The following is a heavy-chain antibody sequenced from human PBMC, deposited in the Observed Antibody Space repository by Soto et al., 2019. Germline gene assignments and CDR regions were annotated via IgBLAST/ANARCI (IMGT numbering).Heavy chain of an antibody. CDR1: GGSISSGGYY. CDR3: AGRGIKGGLAYDY. J-gene: IGHJ4*02. Sequence: SETLSLTCTVSGGSISSGGYYWSWIRQHPGKGLEWIGYIYYSGSIYYNPSLKSRVTISVDTSKNQFSLKLSSVTAADTAVYYCAGRGIKGGLAYDYWGQGTLVTVSS. V-gene: IGHV4-31*03. D-gene: IGHD3-16*01. CDR2: IYYSGSI.